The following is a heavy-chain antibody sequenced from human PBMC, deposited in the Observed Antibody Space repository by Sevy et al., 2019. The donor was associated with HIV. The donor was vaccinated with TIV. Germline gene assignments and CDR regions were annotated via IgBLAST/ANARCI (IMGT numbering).Heavy chain of an antibody. J-gene: IGHJ4*02. V-gene: IGHV5-51*01. CDR2: IYPGDSDT. D-gene: IGHD3-3*01. Sequence: GESLKISCKGSGYSYTSDWIGWVRQMPGKGLEWMGIIYPGDSDTRYSPSFQGQVTISADKSISTAYLQWSSLKASDTAMYYCARRRPYYDFWSGYYDYWGQGTLVTVSS. CDR3: ARRRPYYDFWSGYYDY. CDR1: GYSYTSDW.